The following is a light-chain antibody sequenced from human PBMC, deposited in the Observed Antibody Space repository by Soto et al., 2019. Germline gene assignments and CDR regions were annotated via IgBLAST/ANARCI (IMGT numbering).Light chain of an antibody. CDR2: TAS. CDR1: RSILNS. V-gene: IGKV1-39*01. Sequence: DIQMTQSPSSLSASIGDRVTITCRASRSILNSLNWYQQKPGKGPELLVSTASALQSGLPPRFSGAGSGTHFTLTISSLQPEDCATYYCQQSFTTPWTFGQGTRVEI. J-gene: IGKJ1*01. CDR3: QQSFTTPWT.